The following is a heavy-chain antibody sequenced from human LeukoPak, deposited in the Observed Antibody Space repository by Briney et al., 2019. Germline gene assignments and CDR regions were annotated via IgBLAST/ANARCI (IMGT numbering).Heavy chain of an antibody. J-gene: IGHJ4*02. CDR1: GGSISSYY. CDR2: IYYSGST. V-gene: IGHV4-59*08. Sequence: SETLSLTCTVSGGSISSYYWSWIWQPPGKGLEWIGYIYYSGSTNYNPSLKSRVTISVDTSKNQFSLKLSSVTAADTAVYYCARAIYGSGSYYNRGFYFDYWGQGTLVTVSS. CDR3: ARAIYGSGSYYNRGFYFDY. D-gene: IGHD3-10*01.